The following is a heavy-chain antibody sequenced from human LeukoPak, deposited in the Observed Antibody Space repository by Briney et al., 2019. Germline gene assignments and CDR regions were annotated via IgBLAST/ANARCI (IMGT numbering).Heavy chain of an antibody. CDR1: GYSFTTYW. Sequence: GESLKISCKGSGYSFTTYWIAWVRQMPGKGLEWMGIIYPDSDARYSPSFQGQVTMSADKSLSTAYLQWSSLKASDTAMYFCVRQHDYATNLPHYWGQGTLVTVSS. CDR3: VRQHDYATNLPHY. V-gene: IGHV5-51*01. CDR2: IYPDSDA. D-gene: IGHD4-17*01. J-gene: IGHJ4*02.